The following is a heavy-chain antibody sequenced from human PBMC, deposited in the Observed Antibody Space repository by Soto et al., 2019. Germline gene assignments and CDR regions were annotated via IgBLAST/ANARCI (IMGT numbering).Heavy chain of an antibody. J-gene: IGHJ6*03. CDR3: AKDARITMVRGVIQEPRPNYYYMAV. V-gene: IGHV3-30*18. CDR1: GFTFSSYG. Sequence: QVQLVESGGGVVQPGRSLRLSCAASGFTFSSYGMHWVRQAPGKGLEWVAVISYDGSNKYYADSVKGRFTISRDNSNNTLYLQMNSLRAEDTVVYYCAKDARITMVRGVIQEPRPNYYYMAVRGKGTTVTVSS. D-gene: IGHD3-10*01. CDR2: ISYDGSNK.